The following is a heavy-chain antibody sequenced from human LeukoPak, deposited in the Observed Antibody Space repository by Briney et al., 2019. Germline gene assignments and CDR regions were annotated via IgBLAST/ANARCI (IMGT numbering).Heavy chain of an antibody. Sequence: SVKVSCKASGGTFSSYAISWVRQAPGQGLEWMGRIIPVLGIANYAQKFQGRVTITADKSTSTAYMELSSLRSEDTAVYYCARLNSGSYVPESNWGQGTLVTVSS. V-gene: IGHV1-69*04. CDR2: IIPVLGIA. D-gene: IGHD1-26*01. CDR1: GGTFSSYA. J-gene: IGHJ4*02. CDR3: ARLNSGSYVPESN.